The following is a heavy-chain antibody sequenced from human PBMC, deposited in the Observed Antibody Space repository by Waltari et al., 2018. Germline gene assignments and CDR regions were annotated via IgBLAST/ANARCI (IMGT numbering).Heavy chain of an antibody. CDR3: IVGATNLLGY. Sequence: EVQLVESGGGLVQPGGSLRRSCAASGFTFSRYWMHWVRQAPGKGLVWVSRVNSDGSSTSYADSVKGRFTISRDNAKNTLYLQMNSLRAEDTAVYYCIVGATNLLGYWGQGTLVTVSS. CDR2: VNSDGSST. V-gene: IGHV3-74*01. CDR1: GFTFSRYW. J-gene: IGHJ4*02. D-gene: IGHD1-26*01.